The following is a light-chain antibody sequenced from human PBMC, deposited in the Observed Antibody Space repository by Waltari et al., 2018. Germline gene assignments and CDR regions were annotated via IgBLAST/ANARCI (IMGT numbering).Light chain of an antibody. J-gene: IGLJ1*01. V-gene: IGLV1-40*01. CDR2: TNI. CDR1: SSNLGTGYD. Sequence: QSVLTQPPSVSGAPGQRVTISCTGGSSNLGTGYDVHWYQQLPGTAPQLLIYTNIDRPSGVPYRFSGSKSGTSASLIIAGLQAEDAADYYCQSFDISLNGAVFGAGTKVTVL. CDR3: QSFDISLNGAV.